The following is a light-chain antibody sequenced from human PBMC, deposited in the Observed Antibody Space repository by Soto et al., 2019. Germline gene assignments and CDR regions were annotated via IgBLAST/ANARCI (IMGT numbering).Light chain of an antibody. CDR2: DVT. CDR1: SSDVGYYNY. V-gene: IGLV2-14*01. CDR3: SSYTSSITLYV. J-gene: IGLJ1*01. Sequence: QSALTQPASVSGSPGQSITISCIGTSSDVGYYNYVSWYQQHPGKAPKLMIYDVTNRPSGVSNRFSGSKSGNTASLTISGLQAEDEADYYCSSYTSSITLYVFGTGTKVTVL.